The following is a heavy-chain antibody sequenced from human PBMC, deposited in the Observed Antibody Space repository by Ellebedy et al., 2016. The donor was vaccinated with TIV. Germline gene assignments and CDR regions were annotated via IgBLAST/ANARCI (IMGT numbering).Heavy chain of an antibody. D-gene: IGHD6-13*01. CDR1: GFTLSSYA. J-gene: IGHJ6*02. Sequence: PGGSLRLSCAASGFTLSSYAMSWVRQAPGKGLEWVASSTPGGASIYYADSVKGRFTVSRDNSRTTLYWQMNSPRADDTAVYYCAKSAGIAVASCMDFWGQGTTVTVSS. V-gene: IGHV3-23*01. CDR3: AKSAGIAVASCMDF. CDR2: STPGGASI.